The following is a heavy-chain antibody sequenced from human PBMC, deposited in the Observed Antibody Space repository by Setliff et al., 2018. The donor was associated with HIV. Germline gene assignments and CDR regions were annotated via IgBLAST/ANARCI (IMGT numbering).Heavy chain of an antibody. V-gene: IGHV4-59*01. J-gene: IGHJ5*02. CDR1: GASISSYY. Sequence: SETLSLTCNVSGASISSYYWSWIRQPPGKGLEWIGYIYYRGGTNYNPSLKSRLTISVDAAKNQFSLKLSSVTTADTAVYYCARDPGGLYCRSTSCQGGCFDPWGQGTLVTVSS. D-gene: IGHD2-2*01. CDR2: IYYRGGT. CDR3: ARDPGGLYCRSTSCQGGCFDP.